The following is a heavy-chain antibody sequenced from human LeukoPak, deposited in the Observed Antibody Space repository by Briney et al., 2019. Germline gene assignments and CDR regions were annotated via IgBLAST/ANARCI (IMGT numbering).Heavy chain of an antibody. CDR3: ASEPDYYDSSGTALN. J-gene: IGHJ4*02. D-gene: IGHD3-22*01. Sequence: ASVNVSCKASGYTFTGYYMHWVRQAPGQGLEWMGWINPNSGGTNYAQKFQGRVTMTRDTPISTAYMELSRLRSDDTAVYYCASEPDYYDSSGTALNWGQGTLVTVSS. CDR2: INPNSGGT. V-gene: IGHV1-2*02. CDR1: GYTFTGYY.